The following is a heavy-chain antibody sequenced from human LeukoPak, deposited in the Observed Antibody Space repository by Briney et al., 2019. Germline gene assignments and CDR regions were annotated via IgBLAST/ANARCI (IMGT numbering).Heavy chain of an antibody. CDR2: ISSSRSYI. Sequence: GGSLRLSCAASGFTFSSYSMNWVRQAPGKGLEWVSSISSSRSYIYYADSVKGRFTISRDNAKNSLYLQMNSLRAEDTAVYYCARVQWLGPDYWGQGTLVTVSS. V-gene: IGHV3-21*01. J-gene: IGHJ4*02. CDR1: GFTFSSYS. CDR3: ARVQWLGPDY. D-gene: IGHD6-19*01.